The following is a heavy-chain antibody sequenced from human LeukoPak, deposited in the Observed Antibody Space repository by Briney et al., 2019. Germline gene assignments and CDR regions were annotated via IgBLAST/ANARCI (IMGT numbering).Heavy chain of an antibody. V-gene: IGHV3-48*03. CDR3: ARESMGISYYMDV. Sequence: GGSLRLSCAASGFTFSNYEMHWVRQAPGKGLEWVSYISSSGSTIYYADSVKGRFTISRDNAKNSLYLQMNSLRAEDTAVYYCARESMGISYYMDVWGKGTTVAISS. D-gene: IGHD6-13*01. CDR1: GFTFSNYE. J-gene: IGHJ6*03. CDR2: ISSSGSTI.